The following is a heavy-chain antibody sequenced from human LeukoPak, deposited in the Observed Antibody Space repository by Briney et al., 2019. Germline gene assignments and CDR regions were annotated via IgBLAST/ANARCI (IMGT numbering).Heavy chain of an antibody. CDR1: EFTVSSYD. CDR3: AREKWELRGGFYYYYGMDV. V-gene: IGHV3-13*01. D-gene: IGHD1-26*01. J-gene: IGHJ6*02. CDR2: IGTAGDT. Sequence: GGSLRLSCAASEFTVSSYDMHWVRQATGKGLEWVSAIGTAGDTYYPGSVKGRFTISRENAKNSLYLQMNSLRAGDTAVYYCAREKWELRGGFYYYYGMDVRGHGTTVTVSS.